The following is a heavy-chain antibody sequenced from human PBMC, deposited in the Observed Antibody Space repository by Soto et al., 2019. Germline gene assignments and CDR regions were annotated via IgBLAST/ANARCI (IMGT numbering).Heavy chain of an antibody. J-gene: IGHJ6*02. Sequence: ASVKVSCKASGYTFTSHGISWVRQAPGQGLEWMGWISSYNGNTNYAQKLQGRVTMTTDTSTSTAYMELRSLRSDDTAVYYCAREGGCSSTSCYSYYYYGMDVWGQGTTVTVSS. CDR2: ISSYNGNT. V-gene: IGHV1-18*04. D-gene: IGHD2-2*01. CDR1: GYTFTSHG. CDR3: AREGGCSSTSCYSYYYYGMDV.